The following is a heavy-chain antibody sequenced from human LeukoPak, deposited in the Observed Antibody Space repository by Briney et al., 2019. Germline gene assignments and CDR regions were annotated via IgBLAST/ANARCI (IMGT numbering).Heavy chain of an antibody. D-gene: IGHD3-9*01. CDR3: ARQGQYYDILTGYSK. CDR1: GYNFTSYW. CDR2: IYPGDSDT. J-gene: IGHJ4*02. V-gene: IGHV5-51*01. Sequence: GASLQISCEGSGYNFTSYWIGWVRQLPGKGLEWMGIIYPGDSDTRYSPSFQGQVTISADKSISTAYLQWSSLKASDTAMYYCARQGQYYDILTGYSKWGQGTLVTVSP.